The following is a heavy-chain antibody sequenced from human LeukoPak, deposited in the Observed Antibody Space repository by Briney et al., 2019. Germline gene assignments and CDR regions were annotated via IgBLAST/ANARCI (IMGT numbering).Heavy chain of an antibody. J-gene: IGHJ6*04. D-gene: IGHD2-2*01. CDR2: ISYDGSNK. Sequence: GRSLRLSCAASGFTFSSYAMHWVRQAPGKGLEWVAVISYDGSNKYYADSVKGRFTISRDNSKNTLYLRMNSLRAEDTAVYYCARDHGKYCSSTSCYAWYYYGMDVWGKGTTVTVSS. CDR1: GFTFSSYA. CDR3: ARDHGKYCSSTSCYAWYYYGMDV. V-gene: IGHV3-30*04.